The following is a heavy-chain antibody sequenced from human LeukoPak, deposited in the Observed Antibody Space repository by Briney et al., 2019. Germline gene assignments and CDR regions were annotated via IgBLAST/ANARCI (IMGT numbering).Heavy chain of an antibody. V-gene: IGHV1-2*02. CDR2: INPNSGDT. CDR1: GYTFTDYY. J-gene: IGHJ4*02. D-gene: IGHD5-24*01. Sequence: ASVKVSCKASGYTFTDYYINWVRQAPGQGLEWIGWINPNSGDTNYQDRVTMTRDTSISTAYIELNFLRSDDTAVFYCARGTRRSGYNFGYWGQGTLVTVSS. CDR3: ARGTRRSGYNFGY.